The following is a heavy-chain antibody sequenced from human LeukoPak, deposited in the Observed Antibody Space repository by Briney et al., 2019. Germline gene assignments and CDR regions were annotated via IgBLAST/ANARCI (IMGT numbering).Heavy chain of an antibody. J-gene: IGHJ6*03. V-gene: IGHV3-48*03. Sequence: GGSLRLSCAASGFTFSSYEMNRVRQAPGKGLEWVSYISSSSTIYYADSVKGRFTISRDNARNSLYLQMNSLRAEDTAVYYCAKNYMDVWGKGTTVTVSS. CDR3: AKNYMDV. CDR2: ISSSSTI. CDR1: GFTFSSYE.